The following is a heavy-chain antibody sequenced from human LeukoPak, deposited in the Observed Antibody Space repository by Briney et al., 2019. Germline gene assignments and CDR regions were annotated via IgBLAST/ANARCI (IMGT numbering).Heavy chain of an antibody. CDR1: RYTFTGYY. J-gene: IGHJ6*02. CDR3: ATYYYYGMDV. V-gene: IGHV1-2*02. CDR2: INPNSGGT. Sequence: GASVKVSCKAPRYTFTGYYLHWVRQAPGQGLEWMGWINPNSGGTNYAQKFQGRVTMTRDTSISTAYMELSRLRSDDTAVYYCATYYYYGMDVWGQGTTVTVSS.